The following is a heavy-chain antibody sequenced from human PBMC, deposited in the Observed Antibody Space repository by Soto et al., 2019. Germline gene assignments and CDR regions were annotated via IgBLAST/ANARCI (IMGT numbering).Heavy chain of an antibody. CDR1: GFTVSSNY. CDR3: ARARRFLEWLFFDY. J-gene: IGHJ4*02. V-gene: IGHV3-53*04. Sequence: GGSLRLSCAASGFTVSSNYMSWVRQAPGKGLEWVSVIYSGGSTYYADSVKGRFTISRHNSKNTLYLQMNSLRAEDTAVYYCARARRFLEWLFFDYWGQGTLVTVSS. D-gene: IGHD3-3*01. CDR2: IYSGGST.